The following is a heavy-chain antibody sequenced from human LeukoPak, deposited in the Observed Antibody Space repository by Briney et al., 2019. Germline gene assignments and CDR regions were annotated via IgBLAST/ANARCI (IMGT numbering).Heavy chain of an antibody. CDR2: ISGSGGST. CDR3: AKDSTRLGYCSSTSCYFDY. D-gene: IGHD2-2*01. CDR1: GFTFGTYA. Sequence: GGSLRLSCVASGFTFGTYAMSWVRQAPGKGLEWVSAISGSGGSTYYADSVKGRFTISRDNSKNTLYLQMNSLRAEDTAVYYCAKDSTRLGYCSSTSCYFDYWGQGTLVTVSS. J-gene: IGHJ4*02. V-gene: IGHV3-23*01.